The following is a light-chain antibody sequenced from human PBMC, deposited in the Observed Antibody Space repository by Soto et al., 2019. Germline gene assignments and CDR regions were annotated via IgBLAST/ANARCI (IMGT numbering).Light chain of an antibody. CDR2: ETP. CDR1: QSVDTM. V-gene: IGKV3-11*01. Sequence: EIVLTQSPATLSLSAGERVTLSCRASQSVDTMVAWYQQQVGRTPRLLTYETPNRDTGVPARFRGGGSGTDFILKISRVKAEDVGVYYGMQALHPPPTFDEGIKVE. J-gene: IGKJ1*01. CDR3: MQALHPPPT.